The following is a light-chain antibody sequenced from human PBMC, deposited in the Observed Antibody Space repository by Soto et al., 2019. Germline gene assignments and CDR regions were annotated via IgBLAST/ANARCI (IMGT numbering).Light chain of an antibody. J-gene: IGKJ3*01. CDR3: QQRYTWPPEVT. CDR1: QSVSSS. V-gene: IGKV3-11*01. Sequence: EIVLTQSPDTLSLSPGERATLSCRASQSVSSSLAWYQQKPGQAPRLLIYAASNRATGIPARFSGSGSGTEFTLTSSSLEPEDFAVDYGQQRYTWPPEVTCGPGTNVDIK. CDR2: AAS.